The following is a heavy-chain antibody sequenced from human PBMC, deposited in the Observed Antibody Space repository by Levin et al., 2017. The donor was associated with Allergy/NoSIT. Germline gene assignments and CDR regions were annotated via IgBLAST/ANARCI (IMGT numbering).Heavy chain of an antibody. V-gene: IGHV3-7*01. D-gene: IGHD3-22*01. Sequence: PGGSLRLSCAASGFTFSSYWMSWVRQAPGKGLEWVANIKQDGSEKYYVDSVKGRFTISRDNAKNSLYLQMNSLRADDTSVYYCAMLGLNYSDSCCYYPGWPRLVVASFDIWGQGTMVTVSS. CDR2: IKQDGSEK. CDR3: AMLGLNYSDSCCYYPGWPRLVVASFDI. CDR1: GFTFSSYW. J-gene: IGHJ3*02.